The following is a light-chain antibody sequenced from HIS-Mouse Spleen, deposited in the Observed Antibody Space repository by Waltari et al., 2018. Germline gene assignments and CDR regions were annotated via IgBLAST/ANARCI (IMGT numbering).Light chain of an antibody. J-gene: IGKJ1*01. Sequence: DIQMTQSPSTLSASVGDGVTITCRASQSISSWLAWYQQKPGKAPKLLIYKASSLESGVPSRFSGSGSGTEFTLTSSSLQPVDFATYYCQQYNSYSRTFGQGTKVEIK. CDR2: KAS. CDR3: QQYNSYSRT. CDR1: QSISSW. V-gene: IGKV1-5*03.